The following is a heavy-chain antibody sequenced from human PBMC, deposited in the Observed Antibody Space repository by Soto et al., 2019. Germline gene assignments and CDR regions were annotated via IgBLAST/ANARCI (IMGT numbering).Heavy chain of an antibody. J-gene: IGHJ5*02. Sequence: QVQLVQSGAEVKKPGSSVKVSCKASGGTFSSYTISWVRQAPGQGLEWMGRIIPILGIANYAQKFQGRVTITADKSTSTAYMELSSLRSEDTAVYYSARATLGYCSGGSCYSADNWFDPWGQGTLVTVSS. CDR3: ARATLGYCSGGSCYSADNWFDP. CDR2: IIPILGIA. CDR1: GGTFSSYT. D-gene: IGHD2-15*01. V-gene: IGHV1-69*02.